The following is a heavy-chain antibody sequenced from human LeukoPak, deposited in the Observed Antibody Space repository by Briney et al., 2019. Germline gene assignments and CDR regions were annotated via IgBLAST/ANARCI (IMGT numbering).Heavy chain of an antibody. J-gene: IGHJ4*02. V-gene: IGHV3-21*01. Sequence: GGSLRLSCAASGFTFSTYSMNWVRQAPGKGLEWVSSISRNSRYIYYADSMRGRFTISRDNAKNSLYLQMNSLRAEDTAVYYCARDPERRVFDYWGQGTLVTVSS. CDR2: ISRNSRYI. CDR3: ARDPERRVFDY. CDR1: GFTFSTYS. D-gene: IGHD1-14*01.